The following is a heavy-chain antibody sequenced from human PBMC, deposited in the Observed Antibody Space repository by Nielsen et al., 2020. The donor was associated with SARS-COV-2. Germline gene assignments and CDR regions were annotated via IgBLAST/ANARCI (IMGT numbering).Heavy chain of an antibody. CDR1: GFTFDDYA. CDR3: AKAFPNSRDGYNDY. D-gene: IGHD5-24*01. V-gene: IGHV3-9*01. Sequence: SLKISCAASGFTFDDYAMHWVRQGPGKGLEWVSGISWNSGSIGYADSVKGRFTISRDNAKNSLYLQMNSLRAEDTALYYCAKAFPNSRDGYNDYWGQGTLVTVSS. J-gene: IGHJ4*02. CDR2: ISWNSGSI.